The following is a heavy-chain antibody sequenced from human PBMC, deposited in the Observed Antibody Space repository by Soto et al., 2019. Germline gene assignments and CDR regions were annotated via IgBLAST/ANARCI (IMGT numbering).Heavy chain of an antibody. CDR3: ARRYGGAFDI. Sequence: QVQLQESGPGLVKPSETLSLTCTVSGGSISSYYWSWIRQPPGKGLEWIGYIYYSGSTNYNPSLKSRVTISVDTSKNQFSLKPGSVTAADTAVYYCARRYGGAFDIWGQGTMVTVSS. CDR1: GGSISSYY. V-gene: IGHV4-59*08. D-gene: IGHD3-10*01. J-gene: IGHJ3*02. CDR2: IYYSGST.